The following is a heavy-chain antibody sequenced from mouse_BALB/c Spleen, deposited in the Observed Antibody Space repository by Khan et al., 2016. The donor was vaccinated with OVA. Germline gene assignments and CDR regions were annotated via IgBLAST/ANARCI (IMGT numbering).Heavy chain of an antibody. CDR1: GYSITSDYA. Sequence: EVQLQESGPGLVKPSQSLSLTCTVTGYSITSDYAWNWIRQFPGNKLEWMGFISYSGNTNYNPSLKSRFSITRDTSKNQFFLHLNSVTIEDTATYSCARVSGGDFDYWGQGTTLTVSS. V-gene: IGHV3-2*02. CDR3: ARVSGGDFDY. CDR2: ISYSGNT. J-gene: IGHJ2*01. D-gene: IGHD4-1*01.